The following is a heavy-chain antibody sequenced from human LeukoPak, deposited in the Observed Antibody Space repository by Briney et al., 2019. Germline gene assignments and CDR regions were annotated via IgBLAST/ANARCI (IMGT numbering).Heavy chain of an antibody. J-gene: IGHJ3*01. CDR1: GFTVSHNY. CDR2: IYSDGNT. V-gene: IGHV3-66*01. D-gene: IGHD1-14*01. CDR3: ARFNYDGTVTNAFDL. Sequence: GGSLRLSCAASGFTVSHNYMSWVRQAPGKGLEWVSTIYSDGNTFYADSVKDRFTLSRDNAKNTLYLQMNSLRAEDTAVYYCARFNYDGTVTNAFDLWGQGTMVTVS.